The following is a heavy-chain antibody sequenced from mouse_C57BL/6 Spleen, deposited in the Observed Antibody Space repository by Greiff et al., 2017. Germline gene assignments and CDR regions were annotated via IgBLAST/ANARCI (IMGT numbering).Heavy chain of an antibody. J-gene: IGHJ1*03. CDR2: ISSGSSTI. CDR3: ARRDYHGYFDV. CDR1: GFTFSDYG. D-gene: IGHD1-1*01. Sequence: EVQRVESGGGLVKPGGSLKLSCAASGFTFSDYGMHWVRQAPEKGLEWVAYISSGSSTIYYADTVKGRFTISRDNAKNTLFLQMTSQRSEDTAMYYCARRDYHGYFDVWGTGTTVTVSS. V-gene: IGHV5-17*01.